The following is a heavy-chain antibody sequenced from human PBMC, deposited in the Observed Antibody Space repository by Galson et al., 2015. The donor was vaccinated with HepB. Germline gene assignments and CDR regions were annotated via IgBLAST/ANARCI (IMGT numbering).Heavy chain of an antibody. V-gene: IGHV1-2*02. CDR3: ARSLIVAIPRDWFDP. CDR2: INPHSGDT. CDR1: GYTFTDYY. Sequence: SVKVSCKASGYTFTDYYMHWVRQAPGQGLEWMGWINPHSGDTDYAQKFQGRATMTRDTSISTAYMELSRLISDDTAVYYCARSLIVAIPRDWFDPWGQGTLVTVSS. J-gene: IGHJ5*02. D-gene: IGHD5-12*01.